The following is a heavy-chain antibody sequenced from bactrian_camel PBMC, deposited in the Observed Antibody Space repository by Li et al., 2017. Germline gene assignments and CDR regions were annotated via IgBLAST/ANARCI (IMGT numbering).Heavy chain of an antibody. CDR2: IGNDASRT. CDR3: SEWWAN. Sequence: VQLVESGGGSVRPGGSLTLSCAASGFTFSSAAMSWVRQAPGKGLEWVSTIGNDASRTYYADFVTGRATISKDIVKNMLYLQLNNLKSEDTAIYYCSEWWANWGQGTQVTVS. V-gene: IGHV3S40*01. D-gene: IGHD7*01. CDR1: GFTFSSAA. J-gene: IGHJ4*01.